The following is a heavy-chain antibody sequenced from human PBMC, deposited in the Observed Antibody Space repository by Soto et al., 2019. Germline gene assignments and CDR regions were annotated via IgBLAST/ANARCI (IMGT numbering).Heavy chain of an antibody. CDR3: GRDQSGIGYYVDWFDP. V-gene: IGHV1-3*01. Sequence: QVQFMQSGAEVKKPGASVKVSCKASGYTFNRHAIHCVRQAPGQRPDWLGWINAGNGNTYYSEKCGGSVTFTRDTAATKVNMELTSLTSEDTAIYYCGRDQSGIGYYVDWFDPWGQGTLVTVSS. J-gene: IGHJ5*02. D-gene: IGHD3-10*02. CDR1: GYTFNRHA. CDR2: INAGNGNT.